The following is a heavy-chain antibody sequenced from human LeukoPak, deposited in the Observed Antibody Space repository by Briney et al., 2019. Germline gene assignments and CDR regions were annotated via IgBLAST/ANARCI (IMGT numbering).Heavy chain of an antibody. J-gene: IGHJ3*02. D-gene: IGHD2-2*01. CDR3: ARGGGRYCSSTSCYHDASDI. CDR1: GGSISSGGFS. CDR2: IYYSGST. V-gene: IGHV4-31*03. Sequence: SETLSLTCTVSGGSISSGGFSWSWIRQHPGKGLEWIGYIYYSGSTYYNPSLKSRVTISVDTSKNQFSLKLSSVTAADTAVYYCARGGGRYCSSTSCYHDASDIWGQGTMVTVSS.